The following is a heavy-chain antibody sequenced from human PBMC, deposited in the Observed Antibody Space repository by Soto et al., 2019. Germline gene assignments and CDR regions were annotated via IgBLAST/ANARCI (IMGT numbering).Heavy chain of an antibody. D-gene: IGHD2-15*01. CDR3: VRGDRGGFDP. V-gene: IGHV3-74*03. J-gene: IGHJ3*01. Sequence: EVQLVESGGGLVQPGGSLRLSCAASGFTFSYYWMHWVRQSPGKGLLWVSHIHSDEISTTYADSVKGRFTISRDNAKNTLYLQMNSLRAEDTSIYYCVRGDRGGFDPWGQGTMVIVSS. CDR1: GFTFSYYW. CDR2: IHSDEIST.